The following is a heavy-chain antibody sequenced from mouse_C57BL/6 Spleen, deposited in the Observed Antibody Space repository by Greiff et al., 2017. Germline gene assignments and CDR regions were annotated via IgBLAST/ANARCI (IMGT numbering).Heavy chain of an antibody. J-gene: IGHJ3*01. D-gene: IGHD1-1*01. Sequence: QVQLQQPGAELVRPGSSVKLSCKASGYTFTSYWMHWVKQRPIQGLEWIGNIDPSDSETHYNQKFKDKATLTVDKSSSTAYMQLSSLTSEDSAVYYCAREGESYGSSYPFAYWGQGTLVTVSA. CDR3: AREGESYGSSYPFAY. CDR2: IDPSDSET. V-gene: IGHV1-52*01. CDR1: GYTFTSYW.